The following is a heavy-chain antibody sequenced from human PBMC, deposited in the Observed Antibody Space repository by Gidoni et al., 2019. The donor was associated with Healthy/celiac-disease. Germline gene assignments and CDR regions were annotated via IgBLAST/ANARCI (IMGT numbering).Heavy chain of an antibody. CDR2: INHSGST. J-gene: IGHJ4*02. CDR1: GGSSSGYY. Sequence: QVQLQQWGAGLLKPPETLSLTCAVYGGSSSGYYWSWIRQPPGKGLEWIGEINHSGSTNYSPSLKSRVTLSVDTSKNQFSLRLSSVTAADTAVYYCARRALYSSSWYYFDYWGQGTLVTVSS. V-gene: IGHV4-34*01. CDR3: ARRALYSSSWYYFDY. D-gene: IGHD6-13*01.